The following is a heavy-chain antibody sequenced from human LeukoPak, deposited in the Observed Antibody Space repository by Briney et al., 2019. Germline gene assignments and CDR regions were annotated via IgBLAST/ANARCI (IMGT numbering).Heavy chain of an antibody. J-gene: IGHJ4*02. D-gene: IGHD2/OR15-2a*01. Sequence: GGSLRLSCAASGFTFSNSAMNWVRQAPGKGLEWVSSINNIASHIYYVDSVRGRFTISRDNAKNSVSLQMNNLRAEDTAVYYCTRDATQYLRYGYFDSWGQGILVTVSS. CDR3: TRDATQYLRYGYFDS. V-gene: IGHV3-21*01. CDR2: INNIASHI. CDR1: GFTFSNSA.